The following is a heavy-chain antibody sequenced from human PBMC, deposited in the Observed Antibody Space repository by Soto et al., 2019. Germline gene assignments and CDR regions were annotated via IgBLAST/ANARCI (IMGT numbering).Heavy chain of an antibody. J-gene: IGHJ6*02. D-gene: IGHD2-21*02. V-gene: IGHV2-5*02. Sequence: QITLKESGPTLVKPTQTLTLTCTFSGFSLSTIGVGVGWIRQPPGKALEWLALIYWDDDKRYSPSLKSRLTITKHTPKIQLVHTMTNIDPVDTATYFCVKSRFCGDCLQSYSSHSYYGLDVWGQGTTVTVSS. CDR2: IYWDDDK. CDR1: GFSLSTIGVG. CDR3: VKSRFCGDCLQSYSSHSYYGLDV.